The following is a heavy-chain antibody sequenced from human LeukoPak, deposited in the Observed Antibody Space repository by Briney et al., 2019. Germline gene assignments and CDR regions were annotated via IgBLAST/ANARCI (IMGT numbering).Heavy chain of an antibody. CDR2: VYVTRST. CDR1: GGSIGGGSYY. D-gene: IGHD6-25*01. CDR3: VRTPGGSGPYWGVPRSYCFDF. Sequence: PSETLSLTCTVSGGSIGGGSYYWSWVRLPAGKGLEWIGHVYVTRSTKYNPSLKSRVDISLDMSRNQFFLRLDSVTAADTAIYYCVRTPGGSGPYWGVPRSYCFDFWGQGISVAVS. J-gene: IGHJ4*02. V-gene: IGHV4-61*09.